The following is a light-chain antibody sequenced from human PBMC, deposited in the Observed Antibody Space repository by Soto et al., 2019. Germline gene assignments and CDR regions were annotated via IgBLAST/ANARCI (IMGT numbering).Light chain of an antibody. CDR1: ESITNW. J-gene: IGKJ2*01. Sequence: DIQVTQSPPTLSASVGDSVTITCRASESITNWLAWFQQKPGKAPKLLIYDASTLQSGVPSRFSGSGSGTEFTLTINSLQSDDFATYYCQQYRNYYTFGQGTKLEIK. CDR2: DAS. V-gene: IGKV1-5*01. CDR3: QQYRNYYT.